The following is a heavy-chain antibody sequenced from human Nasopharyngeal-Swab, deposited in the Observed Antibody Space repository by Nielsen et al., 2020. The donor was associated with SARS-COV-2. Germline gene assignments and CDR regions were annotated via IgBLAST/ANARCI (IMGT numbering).Heavy chain of an antibody. CDR2: INPNSGGT. Sequence: ASVKVSCKASGYTFTGYYMHWVRQAPGQGLEWMGWINPNSGGTNYAQKFQGWVTMTRDTSISTAYTELRSLRSDDTAVYYCARASFLLLGAAYDILTGYTPYAFDIWGQGTMVTVSS. D-gene: IGHD3-9*01. J-gene: IGHJ3*02. V-gene: IGHV1-2*04. CDR1: GYTFTGYY. CDR3: ARASFLLLGAAYDILTGYTPYAFDI.